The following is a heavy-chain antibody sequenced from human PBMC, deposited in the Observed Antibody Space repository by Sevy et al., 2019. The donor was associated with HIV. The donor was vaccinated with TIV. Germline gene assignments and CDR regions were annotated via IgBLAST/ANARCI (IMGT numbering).Heavy chain of an antibody. CDR3: TRDPGVVTLPSFDY. Sequence: GGSLRLSCTASGFTFGDYAMSWFRQAPGKGLEWVGFIRSRAYGGKTEYAGSVKGRFTISRYDSKCIAYLQMNSLKTEDTAVYYCTRDPGVVTLPSFDYWGQGTLVTVSS. V-gene: IGHV3-49*03. D-gene: IGHD2-21*02. CDR1: GFTFGDYA. CDR2: IRSRAYGGKT. J-gene: IGHJ4*02.